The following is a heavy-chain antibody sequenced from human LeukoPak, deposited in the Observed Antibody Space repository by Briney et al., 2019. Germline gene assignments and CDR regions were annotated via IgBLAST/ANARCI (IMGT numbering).Heavy chain of an antibody. V-gene: IGHV3-21*01. CDR3: ARGVDLYYFDY. CDR2: ISSRGGYT. J-gene: IGHJ4*02. Sequence: GGSLRLSCATSGQRANLHTLNWVRQAPGKGLEWVSSISSRGGYTYYADSLKGRVTVSRDNAKNALYLQMNSLRVEDTGVYYCARGVDLYYFDYWGQGTLVTASS. D-gene: IGHD2-21*01. CDR1: GQRANLHT.